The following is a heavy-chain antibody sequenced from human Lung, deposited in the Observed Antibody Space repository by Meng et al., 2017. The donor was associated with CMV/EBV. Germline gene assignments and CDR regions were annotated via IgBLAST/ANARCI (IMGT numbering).Heavy chain of an antibody. CDR2: IYSGGTT. V-gene: IGHV3-53*01. D-gene: IGHD2/OR15-2a*01. Sequence: GGSLRLXXEASGFIVSSTYMSWVRQAPGKGLEWVSVIYSGGTTFKANSVKGRFTISRDNSKNTLFLQMNRLRAEDTAVYYCARSILSNGFDAFDIWGQGTMVXVSS. CDR3: ARSILSNGFDAFDI. J-gene: IGHJ3*02. CDR1: GFIVSSTY.